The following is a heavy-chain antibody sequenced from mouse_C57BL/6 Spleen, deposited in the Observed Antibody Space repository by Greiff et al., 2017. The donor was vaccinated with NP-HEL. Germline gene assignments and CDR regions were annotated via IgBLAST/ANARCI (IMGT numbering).Heavy chain of an antibody. CDR3: ARGGYYYGSSYFDY. CDR2: IYPRSGNT. D-gene: IGHD1-1*01. CDR1: GYTFTSYG. Sequence: QVHVKQSGAELARPGASVKLSCKASGYTFTSYGISWVKQRTGQGLEWIGEIYPRSGNTYYNEKFKGKATLTADKSSSTAYMELRSLTSEDSAVYFCARGGYYYGSSYFDYWGQGTTLTVSS. J-gene: IGHJ2*01. V-gene: IGHV1-81*01.